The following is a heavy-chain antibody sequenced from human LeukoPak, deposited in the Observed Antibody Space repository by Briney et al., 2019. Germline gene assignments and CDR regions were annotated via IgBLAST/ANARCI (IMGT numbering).Heavy chain of an antibody. Sequence: GGSLRLSCAASGFTFSSYAMSWVRQAPGRGLEWVSAISGSGGSTYYADSVKGRFTISRDNSKNTLYLQMNSLRAEDTAVYYCAKRGGVDGSGSSYYFDYWGQGTLVTVSS. CDR1: GFTFSSYA. CDR2: ISGSGGST. J-gene: IGHJ4*02. D-gene: IGHD3-10*01. CDR3: AKRGGVDGSGSSYYFDY. V-gene: IGHV3-23*01.